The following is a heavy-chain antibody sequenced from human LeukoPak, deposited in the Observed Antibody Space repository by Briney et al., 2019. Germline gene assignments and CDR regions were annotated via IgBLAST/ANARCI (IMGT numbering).Heavy chain of an antibody. V-gene: IGHV1-69*05. CDR2: IIPIFGTA. CDR3: ASYSGSSNFDY. Sequence: SVKVSCKACVGTFSSYAISWVRQAPGQGLEWMGRIIPIFGTANYAQKFQGRVTITTDESTSTAYMELSSLRSEDTAVYCCASYSGSSNFDYWGQGTLVTVSS. J-gene: IGHJ4*02. D-gene: IGHD1-26*01. CDR1: VGTFSSYA.